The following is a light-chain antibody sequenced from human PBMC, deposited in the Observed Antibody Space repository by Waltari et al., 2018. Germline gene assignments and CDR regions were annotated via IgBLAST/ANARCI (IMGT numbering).Light chain of an antibody. CDR1: QSVTSIS. Sequence: IVLTQSPGTLSLSPGERATLSWRASQSVTSISLTWYQQKLGQAPRLLIYGTSSRATGIPERFVGSGLGTVFTLTISRLGPEDFAVYYCQKYDGEVVTFGGGTKV. V-gene: IGKV3-20*01. CDR3: QKYDGEVVT. J-gene: IGKJ4*01. CDR2: GTS.